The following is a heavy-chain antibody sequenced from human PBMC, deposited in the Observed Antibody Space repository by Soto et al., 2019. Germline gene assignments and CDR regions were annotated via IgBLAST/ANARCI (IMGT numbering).Heavy chain of an antibody. CDR1: GGSISRYY. Sequence: SETLSLTCTVSGGSISRYYWTWILQPPWKGLEWIAYIYYTGSTNYNPSLKSRVTISVDTSKNQFSLKLSSVTAADTAVYYCAKRYSGYDDAFDIWGQGTMVTVS. CDR3: AKRYSGYDDAFDI. D-gene: IGHD5-12*01. CDR2: IYYTGST. V-gene: IGHV4-59*08. J-gene: IGHJ3*02.